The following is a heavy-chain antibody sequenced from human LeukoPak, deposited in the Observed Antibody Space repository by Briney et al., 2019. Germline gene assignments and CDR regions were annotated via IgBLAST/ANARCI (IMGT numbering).Heavy chain of an antibody. CDR3: ARSPAIRRGYYFDY. D-gene: IGHD2-2*02. V-gene: IGHV1-8*03. CDR1: GYTFTSYD. CDR2: MNPNSGNT. Sequence: ASVKVSCKASGYTFTSYDINWVRQATGQGLEWMGWMNPNSGNTGYAQKFQRRVTITRNTSISTAYMELSSLRSGDTAVYYCARSPAIRRGYYFDYWGQGTLVTVSS. J-gene: IGHJ4*02.